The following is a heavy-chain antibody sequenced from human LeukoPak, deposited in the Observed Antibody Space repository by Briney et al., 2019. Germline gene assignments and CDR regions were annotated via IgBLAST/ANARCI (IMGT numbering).Heavy chain of an antibody. CDR1: GGSISSYY. J-gene: IGHJ6*02. Sequence: PSETLSLTCTVSGGSISSYYWSWTRQPAGKGLEWIGRIYTSGSTNYNPSLKSRVTMSVDTSKNQFSLKLSSVTAADTAVYCCARDWDDFWSGYSYGYYYYGMDVWGQGTTVTVSS. CDR2: IYTSGST. V-gene: IGHV4-4*07. CDR3: ARDWDDFWSGYSYGYYYYGMDV. D-gene: IGHD3-3*01.